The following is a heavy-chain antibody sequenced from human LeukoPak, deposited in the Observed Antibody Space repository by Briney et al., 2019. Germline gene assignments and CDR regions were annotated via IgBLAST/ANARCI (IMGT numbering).Heavy chain of an antibody. CDR1: GGTFSSYA. CDR3: AKGKYYYGSGFFFHYYGMDV. V-gene: IGHV1-69*13. D-gene: IGHD3-10*01. Sequence: GASVKVSCKASGGTFSSYAISWVRQAPGQGLEWMGGIIPIFGTANYAQKFQGRVTITADESTSTAYMELSSLRSEDTAVYYCAKGKYYYGSGFFFHYYGMDVWGQGTTVTVS. CDR2: IIPIFGTA. J-gene: IGHJ6*02.